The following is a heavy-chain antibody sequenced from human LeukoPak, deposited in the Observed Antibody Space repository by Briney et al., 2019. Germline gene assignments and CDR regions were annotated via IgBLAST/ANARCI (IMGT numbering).Heavy chain of an antibody. D-gene: IGHD6-6*01. Sequence: SETLSLTCSVSGGFNTHYYWTWIRQPPGKGLEWIGYIYHSGSTNYNPSLKSRVTMSVDTSKNQFSLKLSSVTAADTAVYYCARSLYSSSSPLDSWGQGTLVTVSS. CDR2: IYHSGST. CDR1: GGFNTHYY. CDR3: ARSLYSSSSPLDS. V-gene: IGHV4-59*12. J-gene: IGHJ4*02.